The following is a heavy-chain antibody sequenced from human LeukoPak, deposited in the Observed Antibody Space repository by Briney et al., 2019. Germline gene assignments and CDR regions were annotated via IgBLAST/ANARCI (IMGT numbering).Heavy chain of an antibody. CDR1: GFIFSDYY. V-gene: IGHV3-11*06. CDR3: ARDPTPKWELLPYFDY. J-gene: IGHJ4*02. Sequence: GGSLRLSCAASGFIFSDYYMSWIRQAPGKGLEWIAYISHSSSHTNYADSVRGRFSISRDNAKNSLYLQMSGLRAEDAAVYYCARDPTPKWELLPYFDYWGQGTLVTVSS. D-gene: IGHD1-26*01. CDR2: ISHSSSHT.